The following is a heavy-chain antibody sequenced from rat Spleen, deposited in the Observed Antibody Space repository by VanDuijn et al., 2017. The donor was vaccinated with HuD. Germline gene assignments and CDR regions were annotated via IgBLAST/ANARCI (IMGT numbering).Heavy chain of an antibody. J-gene: IGHJ1*01. V-gene: IGHV3-3*01. CDR2: INSAGST. CDR1: GYSITSSYR. Sequence: EVQLQESGPGLVKPSQSLSLTCSVTGYSITSSYRWNWIRKFPGNKLEWMGYINSAGSTNYNPSLKSRLSITRDTSKNQFFLQLSSITTEDTATYYCTRENSGYWYFDFWGPGTMVTVSS. CDR3: TRENSGYWYFDF. D-gene: IGHD4-3*01.